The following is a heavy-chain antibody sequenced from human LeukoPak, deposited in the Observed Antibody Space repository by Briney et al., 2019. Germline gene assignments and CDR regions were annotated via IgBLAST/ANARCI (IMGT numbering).Heavy chain of an antibody. Sequence: ASMKVSCKASGYTFTNYDINWVRQAPGQGLEWMGWMNPNSGHTGYAQKFQGRVTMTRNTSIKTAYMELSSLRSEDTAMYYCARGTLIHTAPFPVYDYWGQGTLVTVSS. J-gene: IGHJ4*02. D-gene: IGHD2-21*02. CDR1: GYTFTNYD. V-gene: IGHV1-8*02. CDR3: ARGTLIHTAPFPVYDY. CDR2: MNPNSGHT.